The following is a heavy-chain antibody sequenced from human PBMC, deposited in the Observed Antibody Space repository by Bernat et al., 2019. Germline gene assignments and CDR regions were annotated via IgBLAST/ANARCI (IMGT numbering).Heavy chain of an antibody. CDR3: ARAAAHYCSSTSCYSHAFDI. Sequence: QVQLVQSGAEVKKPGASVKVSCKASGYTFTSYGISWVRQAPGQGLEWMGWISAYNGNTNYAQKLQGRVTMTTDTSTSTAYMELRSLRSDDTAVYYCARAAAHYCSSTSCYSHAFDIWGQGTMVTVSS. CDR1: GYTFTSYG. D-gene: IGHD2-2*01. J-gene: IGHJ3*02. CDR2: ISAYNGNT. V-gene: IGHV1-18*04.